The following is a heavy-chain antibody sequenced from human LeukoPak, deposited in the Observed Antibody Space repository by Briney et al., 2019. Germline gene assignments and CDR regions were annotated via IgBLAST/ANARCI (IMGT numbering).Heavy chain of an antibody. V-gene: IGHV3-21*01. Sequence: PGGSLRLSCAASGFTFSSYSMNCVRQAPGKGLEWVSSISSSSSYIYYADSVKGRFTISRDNSKNTLYLQMNSLRAEDTAVYYCAKDPQWGSGSGWFDPWGQGTLVTVSS. CDR1: GFTFSSYS. CDR2: ISSSSSYI. CDR3: AKDPQWGSGSGWFDP. D-gene: IGHD3-10*01. J-gene: IGHJ5*02.